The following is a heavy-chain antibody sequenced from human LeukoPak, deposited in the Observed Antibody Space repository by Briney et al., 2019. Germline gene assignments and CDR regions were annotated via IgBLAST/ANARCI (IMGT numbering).Heavy chain of an antibody. D-gene: IGHD6-13*01. CDR1: GGSISSYY. Sequence: SETPSLTCTVSGGSISSYYWSWIRQPPGKGLEWTGYIYYSGSTNYNPSLKSRVTISVDTSKNQFSLKLSSVTAADTAVYYCARDLRSIAADWFDPWGQGTLVTVSS. J-gene: IGHJ5*02. V-gene: IGHV4-59*01. CDR3: ARDLRSIAADWFDP. CDR2: IYYSGST.